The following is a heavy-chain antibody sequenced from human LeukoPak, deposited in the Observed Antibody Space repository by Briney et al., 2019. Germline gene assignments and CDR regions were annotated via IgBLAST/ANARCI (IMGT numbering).Heavy chain of an antibody. CDR1: ADIVSSNSAA. Sequence: SQTLSLTCAISADIVSSNSAAWDWIRQSPSRGLEWLGRTYYRSKWYSDYAVSVKSRISINPDTSKNQFFLQLNSVTPEDTAVYYCARDEQGTFDYWGQGTLVIVSS. J-gene: IGHJ4*02. CDR2: TYYRSKWYS. D-gene: IGHD1-1*01. CDR3: ARDEQGTFDY. V-gene: IGHV6-1*01.